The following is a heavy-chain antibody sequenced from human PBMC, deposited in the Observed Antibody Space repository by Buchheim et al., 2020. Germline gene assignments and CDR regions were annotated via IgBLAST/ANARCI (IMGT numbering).Heavy chain of an antibody. Sequence: QVQLQQWGAGLLKPSETLSLTCAVYGGYFSGYYWSWIRQPPGKGLEWIGEINHSGSTNYNPSLKSRVTISVDTSKNQFSLKLSSVTAADTAVYYCAREAMTISLLGNSYYYYGMDVWGQGTT. CDR3: AREAMTISLLGNSYYYYGMDV. CDR2: INHSGST. V-gene: IGHV4-34*01. J-gene: IGHJ6*02. D-gene: IGHD4-23*01. CDR1: GGYFSGYY.